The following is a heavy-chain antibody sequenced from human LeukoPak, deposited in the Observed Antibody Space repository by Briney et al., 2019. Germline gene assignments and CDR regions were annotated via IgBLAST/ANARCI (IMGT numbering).Heavy chain of an antibody. CDR3: AKDHVWGFGYYFDD. CDR1: EFTFSSYG. CDR2: ISYDGSNK. D-gene: IGHD3-16*01. J-gene: IGHJ4*02. V-gene: IGHV3-30*18. Sequence: QSGGSLRLSCAASEFTFSSYGMHWVRQAPGKGLEWVAVISYDGSNKYYGDSVKGRFTISRDNSKNTLYLQMNSLRGEDTAVYYCAKDHVWGFGYYFDDWGQGTLVTVSS.